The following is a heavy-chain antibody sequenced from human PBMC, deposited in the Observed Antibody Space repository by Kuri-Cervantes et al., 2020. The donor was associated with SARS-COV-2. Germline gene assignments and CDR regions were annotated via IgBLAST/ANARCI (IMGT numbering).Heavy chain of an antibody. CDR3: ARQGWELFQWSNDFDY. Sequence: GESLKIPGKGSGYSFTSYWISWVRQMPGKGLEWMGRIDPSDSYTNYSPSFQGHVTISADKSISTAYLQWSSLKASDTAMYYCARQGWELFQWSNDFDYWGQGTLVTVSS. D-gene: IGHD1-26*01. CDR1: GYSFTSYW. V-gene: IGHV5-10-1*01. J-gene: IGHJ4*02. CDR2: IDPSDSYT.